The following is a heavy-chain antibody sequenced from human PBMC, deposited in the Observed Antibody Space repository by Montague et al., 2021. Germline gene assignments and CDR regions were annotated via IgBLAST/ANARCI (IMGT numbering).Heavy chain of an antibody. V-gene: IGHV4-4*09. J-gene: IGHJ4*02. CDR1: GGSISTYY. CDR2: FAQSVASGASGST. Sequence: SETLSLTCAVSGGSISTYYWTWIRQSPGKGLEYIGYFAQSVASGASGSTNYHPSLRGRVTVSVDSSKNQVSLKMTSVTATDTGVYYCARGEGVVPAARFDFWGRRTLVTVSS. D-gene: IGHD3-16*01. CDR3: ARGEGVVPAARFDF.